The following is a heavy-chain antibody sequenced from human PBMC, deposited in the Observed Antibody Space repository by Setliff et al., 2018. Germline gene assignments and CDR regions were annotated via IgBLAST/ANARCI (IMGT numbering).Heavy chain of an antibody. D-gene: IGHD6-19*01. CDR3: ARDPLGEIAVAGHDAFDI. J-gene: IGHJ3*02. CDR2: IYHSGST. CDR1: GYSISSGYY. Sequence: SETLSLTCAVSGYSISSGYYWGWIRQPPGKGLEWIGSIYHSGSTYYNPSLKSRVTISVDTSKNQFSLKLSSVTAADTAVYYCARDPLGEIAVAGHDAFDIWGQGTMVTV. V-gene: IGHV4-38-2*02.